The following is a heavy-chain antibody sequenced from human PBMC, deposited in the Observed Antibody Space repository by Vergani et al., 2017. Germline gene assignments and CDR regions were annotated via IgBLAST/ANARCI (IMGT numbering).Heavy chain of an antibody. J-gene: IGHJ1*01. CDR3: ARVKSSLGYFQH. D-gene: IGHD3-10*01. Sequence: QVQLVQSGAEVKKPGSSVKVSCKASGGTFSSYAISWVRQAPGQGLEWMGRISAYNGNTNYAQKLQGRVTMTTDTSTSTAYMELRSLRSDDTAVYYCARVKSSLGYFQHWGQGTLVTVSS. V-gene: IGHV1-18*01. CDR1: GGTFSSYA. CDR2: ISAYNGNT.